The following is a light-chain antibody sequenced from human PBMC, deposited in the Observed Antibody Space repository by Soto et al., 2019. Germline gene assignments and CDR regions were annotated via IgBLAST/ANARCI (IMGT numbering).Light chain of an antibody. J-gene: IGLJ1*01. CDR3: QTWGTGIQV. CDR2: LTSDGSH. Sequence: QLVLTQSPSASASRGASVKLTCTLSSGHSSYAIAWHQQQPEKGPRYLMKLTSDGSHYKGGGIPDRFSGSSSGAERYLTISSLQSVHEADYYCQTWGTGIQVFGTGTKLTVL. CDR1: SGHSSYA. V-gene: IGLV4-69*01.